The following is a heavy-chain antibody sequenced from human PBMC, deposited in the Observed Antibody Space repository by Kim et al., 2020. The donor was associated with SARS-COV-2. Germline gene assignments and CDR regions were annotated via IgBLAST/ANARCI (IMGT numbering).Heavy chain of an antibody. CDR1: GGSISSYY. V-gene: IGHV4-59*08. CDR2: IYYSGST. Sequence: SETLSLTCTVSGGSISSYYWSWIRQPTGKGLEWIGYIYYSGSTNYNPSLKSRVTISVDTSKNQFSLKLSSVTAADTAVYYCARTPSIAARRGYYYYGMDVWGQGTTVTVSS. D-gene: IGHD6-6*01. J-gene: IGHJ6*02. CDR3: ARTPSIAARRGYYYYGMDV.